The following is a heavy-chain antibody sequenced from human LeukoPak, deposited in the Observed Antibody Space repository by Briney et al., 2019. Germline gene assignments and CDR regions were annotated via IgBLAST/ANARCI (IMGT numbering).Heavy chain of an antibody. Sequence: ASVKVSCKASGYTFTGYYMHWVRPAPGQGLEWMGWINPNSGGTNYAQKFQGRVTMTRDTSISTAYMELSRLRSDDTAVYYCARDSDYYGSGSSDYWGQGTLVTVSS. CDR2: INPNSGGT. CDR3: ARDSDYYGSGSSDY. J-gene: IGHJ4*02. CDR1: GYTFTGYY. D-gene: IGHD3-10*01. V-gene: IGHV1-2*02.